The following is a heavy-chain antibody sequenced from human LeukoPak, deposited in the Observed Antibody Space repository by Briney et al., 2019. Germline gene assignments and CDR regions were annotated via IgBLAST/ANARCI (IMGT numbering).Heavy chain of an antibody. D-gene: IGHD3-22*01. CDR1: GFTFSSYG. V-gene: IGHV3-30*03. CDR2: ISYDGSNK. J-gene: IGHJ6*02. Sequence: GRSLRLSCAASGFTFSSYGMHWVRQAPGKGLEWVAVISYDGSNKYYADSVKGRFTISRDNSKNTLYLQMNSLRAEDTAVYYCARDPDSSGYPDDYYYYGMDVWGQGTTVTVSS. CDR3: ARDPDSSGYPDDYYYYGMDV.